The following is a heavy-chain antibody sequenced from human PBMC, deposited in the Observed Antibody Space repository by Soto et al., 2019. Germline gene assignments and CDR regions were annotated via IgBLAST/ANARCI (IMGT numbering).Heavy chain of an antibody. J-gene: IGHJ6*02. CDR1: GGSFSGYS. CDR3: ARAFLEWRALDV. CDR2: IDHSGAT. D-gene: IGHD3-3*01. V-gene: IGHV4-34*01. Sequence: SETLSLTCAVFGGSFSGYSWSWIRQSPGKGLEWIGEIDHSGATNHNPSLKSRVTISVDKSKNQFSLKVTSVTAADTAVYYCARAFLEWRALDVWGQGTTVTVSS.